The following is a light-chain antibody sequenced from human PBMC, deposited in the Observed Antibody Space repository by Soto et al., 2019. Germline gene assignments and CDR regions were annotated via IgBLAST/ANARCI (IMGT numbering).Light chain of an antibody. CDR2: GAS. V-gene: IGKV3-15*01. J-gene: IGKJ4*01. Sequence: EIIMTQSPATLSVSPGEEATLSCRTSHSIIPNLAWYQHKRGQSPRLLVYGASTRATGVPARFSGSGSGAEFTLSISSLQSEDFAVYYCQQYNSWPTFGGGTKVEIK. CDR3: QQYNSWPT. CDR1: HSIIPN.